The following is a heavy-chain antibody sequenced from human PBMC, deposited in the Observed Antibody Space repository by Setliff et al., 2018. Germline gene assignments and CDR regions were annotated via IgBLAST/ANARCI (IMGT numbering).Heavy chain of an antibody. Sequence: SETLSLTCTVSGGSISSGTNYWSWIRQPAGRGLEWIGHIEPSGNTNYQPTLKSRVTVSGDTAKNQFSLKLASVTAADTAVYYCARHASSYSDNSGYYYEIGYFRHWGQGTLVTVSS. V-gene: IGHV4-61*09. D-gene: IGHD3-22*01. CDR1: GGSISSGTNY. J-gene: IGHJ1*01. CDR2: IEPSGNT. CDR3: ARHASSYSDNSGYYYEIGYFRH.